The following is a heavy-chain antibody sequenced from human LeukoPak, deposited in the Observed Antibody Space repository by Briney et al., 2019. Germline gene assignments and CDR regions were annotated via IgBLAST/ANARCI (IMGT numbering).Heavy chain of an antibody. J-gene: IGHJ3*02. CDR2: IIPIFGTA. Sequence: ASVKVSCKASGGTFSSYAISWVRQAPGQGLEWMGGIIPIFGTANYAQKFQGRVTITTDESTSTAYMELSSLRSEDTAVYYCARKDGYDYVWGSYRYTGAFDSWGQGTMVTVSS. CDR3: ARKDGYDYVWGSYRYTGAFDS. D-gene: IGHD3-16*02. V-gene: IGHV1-69*05. CDR1: GGTFSSYA.